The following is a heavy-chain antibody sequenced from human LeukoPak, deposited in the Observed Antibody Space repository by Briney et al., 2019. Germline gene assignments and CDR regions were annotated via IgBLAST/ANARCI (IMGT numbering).Heavy chain of an antibody. D-gene: IGHD6-19*01. CDR2: ISWNSGSI. Sequence: GGSLRLSCAASRFTFDDYAMHWVRQAPGKGLEWVSGISWNSGSIGYADSVKGRFTISRDNAKNSLYLQMNSLRAEDTALYYCAISTGYSSGWFLHWGQGTLVTVSS. V-gene: IGHV3-9*01. CDR1: RFTFDDYA. CDR3: AISTGYSSGWFLH. J-gene: IGHJ5*02.